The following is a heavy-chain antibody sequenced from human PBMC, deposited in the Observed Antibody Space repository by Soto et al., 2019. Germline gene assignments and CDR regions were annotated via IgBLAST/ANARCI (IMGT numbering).Heavy chain of an antibody. CDR2: ISSSGSTI. D-gene: IGHD3-16*02. V-gene: IGHV3-11*01. Sequence: GGSLRLSCAASGFTFSDYYMSWIRQAPGKGLEWVSYISSSGSTIYYADSVKGRFTISRENAKNSLYLQMNSLRAEDTAVYYCARDRRWGITFGGVIGHWGQGTLVTVSS. CDR1: GFTFSDYY. CDR3: ARDRRWGITFGGVIGH. J-gene: IGHJ4*02.